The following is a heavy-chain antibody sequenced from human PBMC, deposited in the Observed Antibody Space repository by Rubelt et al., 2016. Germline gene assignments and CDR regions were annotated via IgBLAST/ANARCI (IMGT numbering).Heavy chain of an antibody. CDR2: FGSGGGWT. V-gene: IGHV3-23*04. J-gene: IGHJ2*01. Sequence: EVQLVESGGGLVKPGRSLRLSCTASGFTFGDYAMSWFRQAPGKGLAWVSAFGSGGGWTYDAGSVKGRFTISTANAKTMMFRQLNSLRAEDTAMYYCARRAAVTTHYYYDLWGRGTLVTVSS. CDR1: GFTFGDYA. CDR3: ARRAAVTTHYYYDL. D-gene: IGHD4-17*01.